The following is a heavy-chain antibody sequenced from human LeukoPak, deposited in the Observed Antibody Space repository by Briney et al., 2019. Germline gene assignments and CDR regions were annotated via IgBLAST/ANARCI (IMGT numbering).Heavy chain of an antibody. CDR3: ARLRYYYDSSGYYYFDY. D-gene: IGHD3-22*01. V-gene: IGHV4-39*01. Sequence: PSETLSLTCTVSGGSISRSSYYWGWIRQPPGKGLEWIGSIYYSGSTHYNPSLKSRVTISADTSKNQFSPKLASVTAADTSVYFCARLRYYYDSSGYYYFDYWGQGTLVTVSS. CDR2: IYYSGST. J-gene: IGHJ4*02. CDR1: GGSISRSSYY.